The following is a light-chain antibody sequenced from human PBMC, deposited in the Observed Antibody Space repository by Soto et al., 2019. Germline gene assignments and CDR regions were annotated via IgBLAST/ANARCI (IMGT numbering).Light chain of an antibody. Sequence: EIVLTQSPGTLSLSPGERATLSCRASQSVSSSDLAWYQQKPGQAPRLLIYGASSRANGIPDRFSGSGSGTDFTLTISGLEPEDSAAYYCQRHGATFGQGTKVDI. J-gene: IGKJ1*01. CDR1: QSVSSSD. V-gene: IGKV3-20*01. CDR3: QRHGAT. CDR2: GAS.